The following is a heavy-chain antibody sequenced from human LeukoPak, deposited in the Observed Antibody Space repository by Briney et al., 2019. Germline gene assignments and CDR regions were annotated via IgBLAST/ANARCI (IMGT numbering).Heavy chain of an antibody. CDR3: ARTYGGNQYFDY. CDR2: INPSGGST. D-gene: IGHD2-15*01. V-gene: IGHV1-46*01. Sequence: ASVKVSCKASGNSITSYYMHWVRQAPGQGLEWMGIINPSGGSTSAAEKLQGRVTMNRDTSTSTVYMELSSLRSEDTAVYYCARTYGGNQYFDYWGRGTLVTVSS. CDR1: GNSITSYY. J-gene: IGHJ4*02.